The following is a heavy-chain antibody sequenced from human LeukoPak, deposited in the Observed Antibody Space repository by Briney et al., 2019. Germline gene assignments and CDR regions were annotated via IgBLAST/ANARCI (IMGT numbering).Heavy chain of an antibody. CDR1: GFTFSDYY. CDR3: ARDRGYGSGYYFDN. V-gene: IGHV3-11*04. J-gene: IGHJ4*02. D-gene: IGHD3-3*01. CDR2: IDGGGTIT. Sequence: WGSLRLSCAASGFTFSDYYMSWIRQVPGKGLEWLSYIDGGGTITYYATFEEGRFTISRDNAKNSVYLQMDSLRAEDTAVYYCARDRGYGSGYYFDNWGQGTLVTVSS.